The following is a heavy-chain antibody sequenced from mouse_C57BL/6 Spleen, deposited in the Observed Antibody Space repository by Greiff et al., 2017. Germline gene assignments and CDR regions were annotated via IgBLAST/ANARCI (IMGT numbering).Heavy chain of an antibody. CDR3: ARPFWCGSSGWYFDV. D-gene: IGHD1-1*01. CDR2: ISYDGSN. J-gene: IGHJ1*03. V-gene: IGHV3-6*01. Sequence: EPGPGLVKPSQSLSLTCSVTGYSITSGYYWNWIRQFPGNKLEWEGYISYDGSNNYNPSLKNRISITRDTSKNQFFLKLNSVTTEDTATYYCARPFWCGSSGWYFDVWGTGTTVTVSS. CDR1: GYSITSGYY.